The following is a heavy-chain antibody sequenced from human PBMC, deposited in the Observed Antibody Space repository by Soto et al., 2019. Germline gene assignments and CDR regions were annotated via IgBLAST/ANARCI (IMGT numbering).Heavy chain of an antibody. V-gene: IGHV4-59*01. J-gene: IGHJ5*02. CDR3: ARVKGGEYYDFWSGYPYNWFDP. CDR1: GGSIGSYY. Sequence: PSETLSLTCTVSGGSIGSYYWSWIRQPPGKGLEWIGYIYYSGSTNYNPSLKSRVTISVDTSKNQFSLKLSSVTAADTAVYYCARVKGGEYYDFWSGYPYNWFDPWGQGTLVTVSS. CDR2: IYYSGST. D-gene: IGHD3-3*01.